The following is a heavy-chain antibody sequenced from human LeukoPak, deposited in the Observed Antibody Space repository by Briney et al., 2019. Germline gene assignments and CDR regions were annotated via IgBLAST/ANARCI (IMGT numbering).Heavy chain of an antibody. CDR2: INHGGST. D-gene: IGHD7-27*01. J-gene: IGHJ4*02. CDR1: GGSFSGHY. V-gene: IGHV4-34*01. CDR3: ASRKLGNDY. Sequence: KPSETLSLTCAVSGGSFSGHYWNWIRQPPGKGLEWIGEINHGGSTNYNPSLKSRVTISADTSQNQFSLKLSSVTAADTAVYYCASRKLGNDYWGQGTLVTVSS.